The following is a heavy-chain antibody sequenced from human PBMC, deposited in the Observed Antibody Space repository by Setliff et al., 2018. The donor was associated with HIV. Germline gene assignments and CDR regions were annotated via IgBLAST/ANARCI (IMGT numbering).Heavy chain of an antibody. CDR3: ARDSRPRSGFWVSDYYYYMDV. J-gene: IGHJ6*03. CDR2: VSSGGTIL. CDR1: GFIFSEHY. D-gene: IGHD3-3*01. Sequence: PGGSLRLSCAASGFIFSEHYMSWIRQAPGKGLEWVSYVSSGGTILHYADSVKGRFTISRDNAKNSLYLQMNSLRAEDTAVYYCARDSRPRSGFWVSDYYYYMDVWGKGTTVTAP. V-gene: IGHV3-11*01.